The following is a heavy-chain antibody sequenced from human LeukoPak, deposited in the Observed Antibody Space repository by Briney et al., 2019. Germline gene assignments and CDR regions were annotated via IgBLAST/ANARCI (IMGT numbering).Heavy chain of an antibody. CDR1: GGTFSSYA. D-gene: IGHD3-22*01. CDR2: IIPIFGTA. CDR3: AVYYYDSSGYYYFKYFQH. J-gene: IGHJ1*01. V-gene: IGHV1-69*05. Sequence: ASVKVSCKASGGTFSSYAISWVRQAPGQGLEWMGGIIPIFGTANYAQKFQGRVTITTDESTSTAYTELSSLRSEDTAVYYCAVYYYDSSGYYYFKYFQHRGQGTLVTVSS.